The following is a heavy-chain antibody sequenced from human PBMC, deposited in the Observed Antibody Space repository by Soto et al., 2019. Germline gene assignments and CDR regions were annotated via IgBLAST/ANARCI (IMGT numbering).Heavy chain of an antibody. Sequence: SETLSLTCTVSGGSISSSSYYWGWIRQPPGKGLEWIGSIYYSGSTYYNPSLKSRVTISVDTSKNQFSLKLSSVTAADTAVYYCAVYLGYYYGMDVWGEGTTVTVSS. CDR1: GGSISSSSYY. V-gene: IGHV4-39*01. J-gene: IGHJ6*04. CDR2: IYYSGST. D-gene: IGHD2-2*01. CDR3: AVYLGYYYGMDV.